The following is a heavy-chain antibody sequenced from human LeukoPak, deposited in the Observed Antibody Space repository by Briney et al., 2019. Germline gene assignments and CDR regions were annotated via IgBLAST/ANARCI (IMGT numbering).Heavy chain of an antibody. V-gene: IGHV3-21*01. J-gene: IGHJ4*02. CDR1: GFTFSSYS. Sequence: GGSLRLSCAASGFTFSSYSMNWVRQAPGKGLEWVSSISSSSYIYYADSVKGRFTISRDNAKNSLYLQMNSLRAEDTAVYYCARGMLAARDYFDYWGQGTLVTVSS. CDR2: ISSSSYI. CDR3: ARGMLAARDYFDY. D-gene: IGHD6-6*01.